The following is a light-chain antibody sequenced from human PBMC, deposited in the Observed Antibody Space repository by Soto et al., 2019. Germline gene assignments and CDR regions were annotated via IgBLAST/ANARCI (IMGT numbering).Light chain of an antibody. J-gene: IGLJ2*01. CDR2: DVN. CDR1: SSDVGGYNY. CDR3: CSYAGSYTLV. V-gene: IGLV2-11*01. Sequence: QSVLTQPRSVSGSPGQSVTISCTGTSSDVGGYNYVSWYQQFPGKAPKLMIYDVNKRPSGVPDRLSGSKSGNTASLTISGLQTEDEADYYCCSYAGSYTLVFGGGTKLTVL.